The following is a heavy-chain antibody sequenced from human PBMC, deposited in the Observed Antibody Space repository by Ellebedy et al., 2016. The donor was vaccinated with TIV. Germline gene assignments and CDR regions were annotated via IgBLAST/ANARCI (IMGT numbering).Heavy chain of an antibody. J-gene: IGHJ4*02. CDR1: GFTFSNYA. CDR2: ISPTGDSI. V-gene: IGHV3-23*01. CDR3: SKNLESAIAVSSD. Sequence: PGGSLRLSCAASGFTFSNYAMSWVRQAPGKGLDWVSTISPTGDSIYYADSVKGRFTISRDNSKNTLYLLMNSLRAEDTALYYCSKNLESAIAVSSDWGLGTLVTVSS. D-gene: IGHD3-16*01.